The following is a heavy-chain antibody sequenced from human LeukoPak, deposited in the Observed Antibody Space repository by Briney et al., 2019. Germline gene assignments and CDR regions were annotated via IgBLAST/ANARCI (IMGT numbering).Heavy chain of an antibody. V-gene: IGHV1-18*01. Sequence: ASVKVSCKASGYTFTSYGISWVRQAPGQGLEWMGWISAYNGNINYAQKLQGRVTMTTDTSTSTAYMELRSLRSDDTAVYYCARDLFGRWDYGSDTVDWGQGTLVTVSS. J-gene: IGHJ4*02. CDR1: GYTFTSYG. D-gene: IGHD3-10*01. CDR2: ISAYNGNI. CDR3: ARDLFGRWDYGSDTVD.